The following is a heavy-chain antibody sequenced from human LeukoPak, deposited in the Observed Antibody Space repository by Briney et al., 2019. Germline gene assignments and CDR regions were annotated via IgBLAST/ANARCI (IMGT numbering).Heavy chain of an antibody. J-gene: IGHJ6*02. V-gene: IGHV4-30-4*01. Sequence: SETLSLTCTVSGGSISSGDYYWSWIRQPPGKGLEWIGYIYYSGSTYYNPSLKSRVTISVDTYKNQFSLKLSSVTAADTAVYYCARDHVTTPPYYYYGMDVWGQGTTVTVSS. D-gene: IGHD1-14*01. CDR1: GGSISSGDYY. CDR3: ARDHVTTPPYYYYGMDV. CDR2: IYYSGST.